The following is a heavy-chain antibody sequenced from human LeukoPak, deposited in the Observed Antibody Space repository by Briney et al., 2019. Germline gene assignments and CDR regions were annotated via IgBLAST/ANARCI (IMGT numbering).Heavy chain of an antibody. CDR2: IYYSGST. V-gene: IGHV4-39*01. J-gene: IGHJ4*02. D-gene: IGHD3-10*01. CDR3: ARSGIVDY. Sequence: SETLSLTCTVSGGSISGSSYYWGWIRQPPGKGLEWIGSIYYSGSTYYNPSLKSRVTISVDTYKNQFSLKLSSVTAADTAVYYCARSGIVDYWGQGTLVTVSS. CDR1: GGSISGSSYY.